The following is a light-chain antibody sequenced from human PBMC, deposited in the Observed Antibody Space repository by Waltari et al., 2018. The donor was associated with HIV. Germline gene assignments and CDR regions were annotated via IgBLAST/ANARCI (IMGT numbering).Light chain of an antibody. Sequence: EIVMTQSPATLWLSPGETATLSCRTRQSIATNLAWYQQKRGQAPKLLIYDASTGAAVVPPRFSGSGSGTEFNLTIDSLQSDDFAIYYCQQYNNWPYTFARGSKVEVK. CDR3: QQYNNWPYT. CDR1: QSIATN. J-gene: IGKJ2*01. V-gene: IGKV3-15*01. CDR2: DAS.